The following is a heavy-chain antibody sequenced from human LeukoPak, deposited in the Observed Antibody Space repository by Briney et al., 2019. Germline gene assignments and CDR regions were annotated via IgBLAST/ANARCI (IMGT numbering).Heavy chain of an antibody. V-gene: IGHV3-30*02. CDR3: AKDWKWYSSSYNNWFDP. Sequence: PGGSLRLSCEGSGFTFTTYAMNWVHQAPGKGLEWVAFIRYDGSNKYYADSVKGRFTISRDNSKNTLYLQMNSLRAEDTAVYYCAKDWKWYSSSYNNWFDPWGQGTLVTVSS. D-gene: IGHD6-13*01. J-gene: IGHJ5*02. CDR1: GFTFTTYA. CDR2: IRYDGSNK.